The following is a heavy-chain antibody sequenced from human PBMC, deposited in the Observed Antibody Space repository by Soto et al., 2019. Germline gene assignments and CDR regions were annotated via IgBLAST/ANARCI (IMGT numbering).Heavy chain of an antibody. Sequence: SETLSLTCTVSGGSISSYYWSWIRQPPGKGLEWIGYISYSGSTNYNPSLKSRVTISVDTSKNHFSLKLNSVTAADTAVYYCATSSDIVSTMGSYWGQGTLVTVSS. D-gene: IGHD5-12*01. CDR2: ISYSGST. CDR1: GGSISSYY. J-gene: IGHJ4*02. V-gene: IGHV4-59*01. CDR3: ATSSDIVSTMGSY.